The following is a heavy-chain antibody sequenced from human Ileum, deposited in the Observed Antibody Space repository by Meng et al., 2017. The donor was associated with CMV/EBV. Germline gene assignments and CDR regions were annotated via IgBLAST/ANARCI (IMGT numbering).Heavy chain of an antibody. Sequence: GESLKISCAASDFTFSSYGMHWVRQAPGKGLVWVSRINSDGSSTSYADSVKGRFIISRENAKNSLYLQVISLRAEDTARYYCVKQLTGSAAWWFDPWGQGTLVTVSS. CDR1: DFTFSSYG. CDR2: INSDGSST. D-gene: IGHD5-24*01. CDR3: VKQLTGSAAWWFDP. J-gene: IGHJ5*02. V-gene: IGHV3-74*01.